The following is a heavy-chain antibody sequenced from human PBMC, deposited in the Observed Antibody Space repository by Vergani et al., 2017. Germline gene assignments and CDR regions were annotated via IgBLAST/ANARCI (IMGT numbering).Heavy chain of an antibody. CDR2: MNPNSGNT. J-gene: IGHJ6*02. V-gene: IGHV1-8*01. CDR3: ARVVLVLEFVGMDV. CDR1: GYTFTSYD. D-gene: IGHD3-3*01. Sequence: QVQLVQSGAEVKKPGASVKVSCKASGYTFTSYDINWVRQATGQGLEWMGWMNPNSGNTGYAQKFQGRVTMTRNTSISTAYMELSSLRSEDTAVYYCARVVLVLEFVGMDVWGQGTTVTVSS.